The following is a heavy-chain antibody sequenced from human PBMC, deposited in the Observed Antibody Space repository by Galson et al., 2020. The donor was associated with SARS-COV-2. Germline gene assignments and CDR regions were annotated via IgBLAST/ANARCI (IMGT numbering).Heavy chain of an antibody. CDR2: IYSGGTT. D-gene: IGHD1-26*01. CDR1: GFTVTTNY. CDR3: ARGSVMDV. J-gene: IGHJ6*02. Sequence: GGSLRLSCAASGFTVTTNYMSWVRQAPGKGLEWVSIIYSGGTTYYADSVQGRCTISRDNAKNTLYLQMNSRRAEHTAVYYCARGSVMDVGGQGTTVTVS. V-gene: IGHV3-53*01.